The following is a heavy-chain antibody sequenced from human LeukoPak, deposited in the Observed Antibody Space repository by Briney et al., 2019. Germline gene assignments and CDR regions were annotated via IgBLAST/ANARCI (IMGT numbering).Heavy chain of an antibody. CDR3: ARESPLRFIDY. V-gene: IGHV3-48*04. CDR1: GFTFSSYS. D-gene: IGHD3-3*01. J-gene: IGHJ4*02. CDR2: ISSSGSTI. Sequence: GGSLRLSCAASGFTFSSYSMNWVRQAPGKGLEWVSSISSSGSTIYYADSVKGRFTISRDNAKNSLYLQMNSLRAEDTAVYYCARESPLRFIDYWGQGTLVTVSS.